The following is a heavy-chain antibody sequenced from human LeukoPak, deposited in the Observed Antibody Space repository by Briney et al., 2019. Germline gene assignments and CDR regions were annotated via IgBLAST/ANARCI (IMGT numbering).Heavy chain of an antibody. D-gene: IGHD6-19*01. CDR2: ISSSGSTI. V-gene: IGHV3-11*04. CDR3: ARGRIAVAGTNDY. Sequence: GGPLRLSCAASGFTFSDYYMSWIRQAPGRGLEWVSYISSSGSTIYYADSVKGRFTISRDNAKDSLYLQMNSLRAEDTAVYYCARGRIAVAGTNDYWGQGTLVTVSS. J-gene: IGHJ4*02. CDR1: GFTFSDYY.